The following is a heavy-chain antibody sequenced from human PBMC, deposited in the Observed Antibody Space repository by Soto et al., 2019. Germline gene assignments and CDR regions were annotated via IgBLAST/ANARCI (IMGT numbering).Heavy chain of an antibody. J-gene: IGHJ4*02. CDR3: ARHIVVVPAATYYFDY. CDR1: GGSISSSSYY. CDR2: IYYSGST. V-gene: IGHV4-39*01. Sequence: QLQLQESGPGLVKPSETLSLTCTVSGGSISSSSYYWGWIRQPPGKGLEWIGSIYYSGSTYYNPSLNSRVTISVDTSKKQCSRRLSSVTAADTAVYYCARHIVVVPAATYYFDYWGQGTLVTVSS. D-gene: IGHD2-2*01.